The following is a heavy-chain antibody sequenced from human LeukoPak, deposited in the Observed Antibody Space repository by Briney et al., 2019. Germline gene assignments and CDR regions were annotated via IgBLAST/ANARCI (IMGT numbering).Heavy chain of an antibody. V-gene: IGHV4-34*01. D-gene: IGHD2-2*01. CDR3: ARRDYCTSTSSYESYNWFDP. CDR2: INHSGST. J-gene: IGHJ5*02. CDR1: GGSFSGYY. Sequence: SETLSLTCAVYGGSFSGYYWSWIRQPPGKGLEWIGEINHSGSTNYSPSLKSRVTMSVDTSNNQFSLKLSSVTAADTAVYYCARRDYCTSTSSYESYNWFDPWGQGTLVTVSS.